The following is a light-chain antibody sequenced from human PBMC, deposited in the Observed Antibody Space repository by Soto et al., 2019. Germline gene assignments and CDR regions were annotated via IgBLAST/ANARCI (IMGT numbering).Light chain of an antibody. V-gene: IGLV2-14*01. CDR2: DVS. Sequence: QSALTQPASVSGSPGQSITISCTGTSSDVSGYNYVSWYQQHPGKAPKLMIYDVSNRPSGVSNRFSGSKSGNTASLTISRLQAEDEADYYCSSYTSSNTYVFGTGTKVTVL. CDR1: SSDVSGYNY. CDR3: SSYTSSNTYV. J-gene: IGLJ1*01.